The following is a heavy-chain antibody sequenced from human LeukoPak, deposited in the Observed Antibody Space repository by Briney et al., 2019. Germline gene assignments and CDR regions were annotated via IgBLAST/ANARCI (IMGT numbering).Heavy chain of an antibody. CDR3: ASDPDSPFDY. J-gene: IGHJ4*02. CDR1: GFTLSSYS. D-gene: IGHD1-14*01. CDR2: ISSSSSYI. V-gene: IGHV3-21*01. Sequence: PGGSLRLSCAASGFTLSSYSMNWVRQARGKALEGLSSISSSSSYIYYADSVKGRFTISRDNAKNSLYLQMNSLRAEDTAVYYCASDPDSPFDYWGQGTLVTVSS.